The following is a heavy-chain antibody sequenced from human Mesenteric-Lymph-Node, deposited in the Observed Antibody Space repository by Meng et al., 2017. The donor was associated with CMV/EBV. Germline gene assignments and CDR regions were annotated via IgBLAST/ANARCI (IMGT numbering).Heavy chain of an antibody. Sequence: GGSLRLSCAASGFTFSSYWMHWVRQVPGKGLVWLSRVNSDGRSTSYADSVKGRFTISRDNAKNTLDLQMNSLRAEDTAVYYCARDAGRRDGYNYLGYFDYWGQGTLVTVSS. V-gene: IGHV3-74*01. D-gene: IGHD5-24*01. CDR3: ARDAGRRDGYNYLGYFDY. CDR2: VNSDGRST. J-gene: IGHJ4*02. CDR1: GFTFSSYW.